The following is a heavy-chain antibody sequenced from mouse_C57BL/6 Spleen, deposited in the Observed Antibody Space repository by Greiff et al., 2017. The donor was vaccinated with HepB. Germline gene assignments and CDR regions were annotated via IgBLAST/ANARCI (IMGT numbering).Heavy chain of an antibody. Sequence: VQLQQPGTELVKPGASVKLSCKASGYTFTSYWMHWVKQRPGQGLEWIGNINPSNGGTNYNEKFKSKATLTVDKSSSTAYMQLSSLTSEDSAVYYCARGSSGYPFWYFDVWGTGTTVTVSS. CDR2: INPSNGGT. D-gene: IGHD3-2*02. J-gene: IGHJ1*03. V-gene: IGHV1-53*01. CDR3: ARGSSGYPFWYFDV. CDR1: GYTFTSYW.